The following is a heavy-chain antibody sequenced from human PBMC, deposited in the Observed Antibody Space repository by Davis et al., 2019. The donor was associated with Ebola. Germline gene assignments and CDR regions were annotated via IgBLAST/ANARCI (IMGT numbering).Heavy chain of an antibody. CDR3: ARDSVLLWFRESPPDY. CDR2: ISAYNGNT. D-gene: IGHD3-10*01. CDR1: GYTFTTYG. Sequence: ASVKVSCKASGYTFTTYGISWVRQAPGQGLEWMGWISAYNGNTNYAQKLQGRVTMTTDTSTSTAYMELRSLRSDDTAVYYCARDSVLLWFRESPPDYWGQGTLVTVSS. J-gene: IGHJ4*02. V-gene: IGHV1-18*01.